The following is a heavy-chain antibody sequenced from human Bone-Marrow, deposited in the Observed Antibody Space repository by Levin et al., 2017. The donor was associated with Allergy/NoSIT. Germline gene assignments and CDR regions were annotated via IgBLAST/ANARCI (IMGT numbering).Heavy chain of an antibody. D-gene: IGHD1-26*01. CDR3: ARQEYPGSQDAKIDY. J-gene: IGHJ4*02. Sequence: RSQTLSLTCTVSGASVRSGVYYWSWIRQHPGKGLEWIGHSYYNGKAYYNPSLRSRATISVDTSKNQFSLKVTSVTAADTAVYYCARQEYPGSQDAKIDYWGQGTLVTVSS. CDR1: GASVRSGVYY. CDR2: SYYNGKA. V-gene: IGHV4-31*03.